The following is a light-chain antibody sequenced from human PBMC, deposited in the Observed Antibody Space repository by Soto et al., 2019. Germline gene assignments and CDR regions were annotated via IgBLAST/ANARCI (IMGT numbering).Light chain of an antibody. CDR3: QQYYTYPWT. Sequence: AIRMTQSPSSLSASTGDRVTITCRASQGISSYLAWFQQKPGRPPKLLMSATSTLQSDVPSRFSGSGSGTDFTLTIGCLQYEDLATYYCQQYYTYPWTVGQGTKVEIK. V-gene: IGKV1-8*01. CDR1: QGISSY. J-gene: IGKJ1*01. CDR2: ATS.